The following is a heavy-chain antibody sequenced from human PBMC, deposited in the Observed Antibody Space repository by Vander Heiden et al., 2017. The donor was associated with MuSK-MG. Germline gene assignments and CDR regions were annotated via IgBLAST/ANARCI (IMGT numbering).Heavy chain of an antibody. V-gene: IGHV3-74*01. Sequence: EVQLVESGGGLVQPGGSLRLSCSASGFTVSPYWMHWVRQAPGKGLVWVSRIWFDGTKTHTHYADSVKGRFTISRDNAENTVYLQMNSLRVEDTAVYYCARDYNGGNIGNWFDPWGQGTLVTVSS. J-gene: IGHJ5*02. CDR1: GFTVSPYW. CDR2: IWFDGTKTHT. CDR3: ARDYNGGNIGNWFDP. D-gene: IGHD2-15*01.